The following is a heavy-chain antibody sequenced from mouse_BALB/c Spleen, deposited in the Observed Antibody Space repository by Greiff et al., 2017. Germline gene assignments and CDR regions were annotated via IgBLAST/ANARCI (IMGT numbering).Heavy chain of an antibody. CDR2: ISDGGSYT. J-gene: IGHJ4*01. CDR3: AREGGYYDYYAMDY. CDR1: GFTFSDYY. V-gene: IGHV5-4*02. D-gene: IGHD2-3*01. Sequence: EVKLVESGGGLVKPGGSLKLSCAASGFTFSDYYMYWVRQTPEKRLEWVATISDGGSYTYYPDSVKGRFTISRDNAKNNLYLQMSSLKSEDTAMYYCAREGGYYDYYAMDYWGQGTSVTVSS.